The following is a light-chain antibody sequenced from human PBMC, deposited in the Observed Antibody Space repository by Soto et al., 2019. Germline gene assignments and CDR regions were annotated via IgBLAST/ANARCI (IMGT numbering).Light chain of an antibody. J-gene: IGKJ5*01. V-gene: IGKV3D-20*01. Sequence: IVLTQSPDTLSLSPGERATLSCRASQSVSSSYLAWYQQKPGLAPRLLIYDASSRATGIPDRFSGSGSGTDFTLTISRLEPEDFAVYYCQQYGSSLITFGQGTRLEI. CDR3: QQYGSSLIT. CDR2: DAS. CDR1: QSVSSSY.